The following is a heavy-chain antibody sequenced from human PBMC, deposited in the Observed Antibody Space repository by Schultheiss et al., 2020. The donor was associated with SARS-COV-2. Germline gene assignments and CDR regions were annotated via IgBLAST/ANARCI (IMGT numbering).Heavy chain of an antibody. CDR3: ARYFRPYSGYGDYYYYYMDV. D-gene: IGHD5-12*01. CDR1: GGSFSGYY. J-gene: IGHJ6*03. Sequence: GSLRLSCAVYGGSFSGYYWSWIRQPPGKGLEWIGYIYHSGSTYYNPSLKSRVTISVDRSKNQFSLKLSSVTAADTAVYYCARYFRPYSGYGDYYYYYMDVWGKGTTVTVSS. CDR2: IYHSGST. V-gene: IGHV4-34*01.